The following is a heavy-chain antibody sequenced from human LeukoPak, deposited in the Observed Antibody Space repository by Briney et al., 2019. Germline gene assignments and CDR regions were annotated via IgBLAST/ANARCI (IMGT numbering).Heavy chain of an antibody. CDR3: ARSYYDYVWGSPSTFGY. Sequence: TTSETLSLTCTVSGGSISSYYWSWIRQPPGKGLEWIGYIYYSGSTNYNPSLKSRVTISVDTSKNQFSLKLSSVTAADTAVYYCARSYYDYVWGSPSTFGYWGQGTLVTVSS. J-gene: IGHJ4*02. CDR1: GGSISSYY. D-gene: IGHD3-16*01. CDR2: IYYSGST. V-gene: IGHV4-59*08.